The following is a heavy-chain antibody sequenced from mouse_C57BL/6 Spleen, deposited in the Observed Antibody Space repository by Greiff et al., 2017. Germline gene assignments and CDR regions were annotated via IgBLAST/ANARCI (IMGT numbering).Heavy chain of an antibody. V-gene: IGHV3-6*01. CDR1: GYSITSGYY. D-gene: IGHD2-5*01. CDR2: ISYDGSN. Sequence: EVKLQESGPGLVKPSQSLSLTCSVTGYSITSGYYWNWIRQFPGNKLEWMGYISYDGSNNYNPSLKNRISITRDTSKNQFFLKLNSVTTEDTATYYCANSNYGSWFAYWGQGTLVTVSA. J-gene: IGHJ3*01. CDR3: ANSNYGSWFAY.